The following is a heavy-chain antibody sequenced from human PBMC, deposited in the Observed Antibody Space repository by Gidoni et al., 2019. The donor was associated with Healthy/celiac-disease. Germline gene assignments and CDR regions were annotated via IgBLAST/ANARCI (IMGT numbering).Heavy chain of an antibody. CDR1: GFTFDDYA. V-gene: IGHV3-9*01. Sequence: EVQLVESGGGLVQPGRSLRLSCAASGFTFDDYAMHWVRQAPGKGLEWVSGISWNSGSIGDADSVKGRFTISRDNAKNSLYLQMNSLRAEDTALYYCAKDSYSDGYNLGEFDYWGQGTLVTVSS. CDR3: AKDSYSDGYNLGEFDY. J-gene: IGHJ4*02. D-gene: IGHD5-18*01. CDR2: ISWNSGSI.